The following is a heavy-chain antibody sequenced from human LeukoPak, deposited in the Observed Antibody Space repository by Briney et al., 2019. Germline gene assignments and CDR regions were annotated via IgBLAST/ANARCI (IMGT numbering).Heavy chain of an antibody. D-gene: IGHD4-17*01. J-gene: IGHJ4*02. Sequence: ASVKVSCKASGYTFTSYAMHWVRQAPGQRLEWMGWINAGNGNTKYAQKFQGRVTMTTDTSTTTAYMELRNLRSDDTAVYYCATPHELYGDLDYWGQGTLVTVSS. V-gene: IGHV1-3*01. CDR3: ATPHELYGDLDY. CDR2: INAGNGNT. CDR1: GYTFTSYA.